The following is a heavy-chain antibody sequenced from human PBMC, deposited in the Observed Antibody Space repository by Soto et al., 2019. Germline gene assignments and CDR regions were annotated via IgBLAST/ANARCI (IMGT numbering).Heavy chain of an antibody. J-gene: IGHJ6*02. CDR1: GFTFSGSA. V-gene: IGHV3-73*01. Sequence: PGGSLKLSCAASGFTFSGSAVHWVRQASGKGLEWVGRIRSQANNYATAYAASVQGRFTIFRDDLKNTAYLQMNSLTSQDTPVYSCTNPQVYYGIDVWRQRTTLIGSS. CDR3: TNPQVYYGIDV. CDR2: IRSQANNYAT.